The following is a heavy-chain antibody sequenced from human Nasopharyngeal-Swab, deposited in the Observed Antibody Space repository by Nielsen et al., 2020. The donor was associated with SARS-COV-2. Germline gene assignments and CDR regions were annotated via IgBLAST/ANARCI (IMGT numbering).Heavy chain of an antibody. D-gene: IGHD2-2*01. CDR3: ARVYVVVVPAATNWFDP. V-gene: IGHV4-4*02. Sequence: WIRQPPGKGLERIGEIYHSGSTNYNPSLKSRVTISVDTSKNQFSLKLSSVTAADTAVYYCARVYVVVVPAATNWFDPWGQGTLVTVSS. CDR2: IYHSGST. J-gene: IGHJ5*02.